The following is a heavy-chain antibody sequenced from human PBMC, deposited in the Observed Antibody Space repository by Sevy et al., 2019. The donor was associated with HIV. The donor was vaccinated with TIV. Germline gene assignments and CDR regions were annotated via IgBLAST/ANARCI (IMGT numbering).Heavy chain of an antibody. V-gene: IGHV4-38-2*01. CDR2: IYHSGRT. Sequence: SETLSLTCAVSGYSISSGYLWAWIRQPPGRGLEWIGRIYHSGRTYYNSSLTSRVTISVDTSKKQFSLKLSSLTAADTAVYYCARLAVPRISSSGTYYNHGWFDVWGQGILVTVSS. CDR1: GYSISSGYL. J-gene: IGHJ5*02. D-gene: IGHD3-10*01. CDR3: ARLAVPRISSSGTYYNHGWFDV.